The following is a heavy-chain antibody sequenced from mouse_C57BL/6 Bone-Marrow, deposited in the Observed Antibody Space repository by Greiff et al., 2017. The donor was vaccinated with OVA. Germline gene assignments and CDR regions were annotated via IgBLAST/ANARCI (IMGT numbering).Heavy chain of an antibody. J-gene: IGHJ4*01. CDR2: IYPRDGST. CDR3: ARFYYYGSSYVDYAMDY. Sequence: VQLKESGPELVKPGASVKLSCKASGYTFTSYDINWVKQRPGQGLEWIGWIYPRDGSTKYNEKFKGKATLTVDTSSSTAYMELHSLTSEDSAVYFCARFYYYGSSYVDYAMDYWGQGTSVTVSS. D-gene: IGHD1-1*01. V-gene: IGHV1-85*01. CDR1: GYTFTSYD.